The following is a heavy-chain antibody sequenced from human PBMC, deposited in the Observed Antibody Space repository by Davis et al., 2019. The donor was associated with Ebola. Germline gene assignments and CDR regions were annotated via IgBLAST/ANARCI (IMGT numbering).Heavy chain of an antibody. Sequence: GESLKISCAASGFTFSSYSMNWVRQAPGKGLEWVSSISSSSYIYYADSVKGRFTISRDNSKNTLYLQMNSLRAEDTAVYYCARVDTATGMDVWGQGTTVTVSS. J-gene: IGHJ6*02. CDR1: GFTFSSYS. CDR2: ISSSSYI. V-gene: IGHV3-21*01. D-gene: IGHD5-18*01. CDR3: ARVDTATGMDV.